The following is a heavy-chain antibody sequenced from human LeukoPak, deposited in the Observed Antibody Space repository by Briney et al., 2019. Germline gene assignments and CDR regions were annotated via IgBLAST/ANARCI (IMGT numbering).Heavy chain of an antibody. J-gene: IGHJ4*02. CDR3: ARVRHSSGRFDY. CDR1: GGSLSSDNYY. Sequence: SETLSLTCNVSGGSLSSDNYYWGWIRQPPGKGLECVGGISYTGSTYYSPSLKSRVTISVDTSKNQFSLKLSSVTAADTAVYYCARVRHSSGRFDYWGQGTLVTVSS. D-gene: IGHD6-19*01. CDR2: ISYTGST. V-gene: IGHV4-39*07.